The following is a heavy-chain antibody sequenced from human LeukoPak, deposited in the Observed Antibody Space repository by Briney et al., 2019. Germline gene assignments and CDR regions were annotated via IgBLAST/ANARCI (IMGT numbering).Heavy chain of an antibody. D-gene: IGHD3-10*01. CDR3: ARGVCPDYTPCGSQGSGSQGLLSWFDP. V-gene: IGHV4-34*01. CDR1: GGSFSGYS. J-gene: IGHJ5*02. Sequence: SETLSLTCAVSGGSFSGYSWSWIRQPPGKGLEWIGEINHSGSTNYNPSLKSRVTISVDTSKNQFSLKLSSVTAADTAVYYCARGVCPDYTPCGSQGSGSQGLLSWFDPWGQGTLVTVSS. CDR2: INHSGST.